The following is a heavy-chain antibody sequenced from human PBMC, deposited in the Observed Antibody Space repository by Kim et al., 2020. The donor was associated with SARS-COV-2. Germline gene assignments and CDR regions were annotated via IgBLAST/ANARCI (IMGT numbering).Heavy chain of an antibody. D-gene: IGHD6-6*01. V-gene: IGHV3-9*01. Sequence: GGSLRLSCAASGFTFGDYAIHWVRQVPGKGLEWVSGISWNSASIVYADSVKGRFAISRDNTKNIVYLQIDNLRPEDTALYYCAKDAEAPLSIFWYLALWGRGTLVTVSS. CDR3: AKDAEAPLSIFWYLAL. J-gene: IGHJ2*01. CDR2: ISWNSASI. CDR1: GFTFGDYA.